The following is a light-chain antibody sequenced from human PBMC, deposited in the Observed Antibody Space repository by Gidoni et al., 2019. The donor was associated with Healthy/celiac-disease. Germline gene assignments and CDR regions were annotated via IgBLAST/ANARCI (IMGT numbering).Light chain of an antibody. Sequence: SYELTKPPSVSVSPGQTASITCSGDKLGDKYACWYQQKPGQSPVLVIYQASKLPSGIPERFSGSNSANTATLTISGTQAMDEADYYCQAWDSSTYVLFGGGTKLTVL. CDR1: KLGDKY. V-gene: IGLV3-1*01. CDR3: QAWDSSTYVL. CDR2: QAS. J-gene: IGLJ2*01.